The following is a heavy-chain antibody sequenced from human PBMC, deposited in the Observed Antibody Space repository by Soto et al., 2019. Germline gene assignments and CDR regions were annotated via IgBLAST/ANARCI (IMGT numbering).Heavy chain of an antibody. V-gene: IGHV5-10-1*01. D-gene: IGHD3-10*01. CDR1: GYRFTSSW. CDR2: IDPTNSNI. J-gene: IGHJ4*03. Sequence: PGESLKISCAASGYRFTSSWITWVRHIPGKGLEWMATIDPTNSNINYNPSFRGHVTLSVDKSASTAYREWISLRASDTAIYYCARLRGVGGGGDYWGQGTLVTVSS. CDR3: ARLRGVGGGGDY.